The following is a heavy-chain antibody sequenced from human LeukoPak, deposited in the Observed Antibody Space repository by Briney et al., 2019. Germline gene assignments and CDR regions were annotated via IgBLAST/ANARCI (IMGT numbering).Heavy chain of an antibody. J-gene: IGHJ3*02. CDR2: IYYSGST. V-gene: IGHV4-59*12. Sequence: SETLSLTCTVSGGSISSYYWSWIRQPPGKGLEWIGYIYYSGSTNYNPSLKSRVTISVDTSKDQFSLKLSSVTAADTAVYYCARDRKLSQQQLVGAFDIWGQGTMVTVSS. CDR3: ARDRKLSQQQLVGAFDI. CDR1: GGSISSYY. D-gene: IGHD6-13*01.